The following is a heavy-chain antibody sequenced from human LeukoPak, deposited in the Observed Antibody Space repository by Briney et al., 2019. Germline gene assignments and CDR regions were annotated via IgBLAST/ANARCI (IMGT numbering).Heavy chain of an antibody. CDR2: ISYDGSNK. CDR1: GFTFSSYA. Sequence: PGGSLRLSCAASGFTFSSYAMHWVRQAPGEGLEWVAVISYDGSNKYYADSVKGRFTISRDNSKNTLYLQMNSLRAEDTAVYYCASTGSYFGPWFDPWGQGTLVTASS. V-gene: IGHV3-30*04. D-gene: IGHD1-26*01. CDR3: ASTGSYFGPWFDP. J-gene: IGHJ5*02.